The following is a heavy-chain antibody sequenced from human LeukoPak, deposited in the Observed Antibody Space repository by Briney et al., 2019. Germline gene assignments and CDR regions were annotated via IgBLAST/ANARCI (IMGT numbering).Heavy chain of an antibody. J-gene: IGHJ4*02. CDR1: GFTVSSNY. D-gene: IGHD4-17*01. V-gene: IGHV3-53*01. Sequence: GGSLRLSCAASGFTVSSNYMTWVRQAPGKGLEWVSVIYRDGSTYYADSVKGRFTISRDNSKNTLYLQMSSLRAEDTAVYYCASWPTTVTTALDYWGQGTLVTVSS. CDR2: IYRDGST. CDR3: ASWPTTVTTALDY.